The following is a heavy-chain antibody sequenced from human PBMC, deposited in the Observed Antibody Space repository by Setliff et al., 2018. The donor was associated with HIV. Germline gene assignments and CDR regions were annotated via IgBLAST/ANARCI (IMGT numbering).Heavy chain of an antibody. CDR3: ARHTGGYTYSYDNYFDY. J-gene: IGHJ4*02. Sequence: SETLSLTCAVYGGSISSHYWSWIRQPPGKGLEWIGSLYYSGSTDYSPSLKSRVSISVDTSKNQLYLKLNSLTAADTAVYYCARHTGGYTYSYDNYFDYWGQGTLVTVS. CDR2: LYYSGST. CDR1: GGSISSHY. D-gene: IGHD5-18*01. V-gene: IGHV4-59*11.